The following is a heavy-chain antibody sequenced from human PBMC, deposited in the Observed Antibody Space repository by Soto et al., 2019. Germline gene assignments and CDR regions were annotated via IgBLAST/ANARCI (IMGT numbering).Heavy chain of an antibody. CDR1: GGSISSGDYY. CDR2: IHYSWST. D-gene: IGHD6-19*01. J-gene: IGHJ3*02. V-gene: IGHV4-30-4*01. CDR3: AHYSSGRAFDI. Sequence: QVQLQESGPGLVKPSQTLSLTCTVSGGSISSGDYYWSWIRQPPGKGLEWIGYIHYSWSTYYNPSRNRRVTISVDTSKKQFSLKLSSVTAADTAVYYFAHYSSGRAFDIWGQGTMVTVSS.